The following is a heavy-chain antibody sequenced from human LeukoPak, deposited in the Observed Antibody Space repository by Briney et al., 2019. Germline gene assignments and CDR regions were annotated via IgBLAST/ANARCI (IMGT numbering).Heavy chain of an antibody. V-gene: IGHV2-5*02. CDR3: THRQAAAGHDY. D-gene: IGHD6-13*01. Sequence: SGPTLVKPTQTLALTCTFSGFSLSTSGVGVGWIRQPPGKALEWLGLIYGDGDMRYSPSLKSRLIIAKDTSKNHVVLTMTNMDPVDTATYYCTHRQAAAGHDYWGQGTLVTVSS. J-gene: IGHJ4*02. CDR1: GFSLSTSGVG. CDR2: IYGDGDM.